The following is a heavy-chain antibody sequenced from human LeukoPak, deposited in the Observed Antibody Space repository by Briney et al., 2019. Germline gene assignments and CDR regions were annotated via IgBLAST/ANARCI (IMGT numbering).Heavy chain of an antibody. J-gene: IGHJ6*02. V-gene: IGHV4-34*01. CDR2: INHSGST. CDR1: GGSFSGYY. D-gene: IGHD3-9*01. Sequence: SETLSLTCAVYGGSFSGYYWSWIRQPPGKGLEWIREINHSGSTNYNPSLKSRVTISVDTSKNQFSLKLSSVTAADTAVYYCARGDILTGYWPYYYYYGMDVWGQGTTVTVSS. CDR3: ARGDILTGYWPYYYYYGMDV.